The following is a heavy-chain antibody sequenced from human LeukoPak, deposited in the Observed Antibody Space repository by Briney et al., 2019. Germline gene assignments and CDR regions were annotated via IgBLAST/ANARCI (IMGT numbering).Heavy chain of an antibody. CDR3: ARPDIVGAIGAFDI. J-gene: IGHJ3*02. CDR1: GFTFSSYS. Sequence: GGSLRLSCAASGFTFSSYSMNWVRQAPGKGLEWVSSISSSSSYIYYADSVKGRFTISRDSAKNSLYLQMNSLRAEDTAVYYCARPDIVGAIGAFDIWGQGTMVTVSS. V-gene: IGHV3-21*01. CDR2: ISSSSSYI. D-gene: IGHD1-26*01.